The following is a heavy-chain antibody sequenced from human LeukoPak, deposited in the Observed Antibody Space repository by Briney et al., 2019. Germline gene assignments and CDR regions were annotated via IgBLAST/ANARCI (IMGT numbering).Heavy chain of an antibody. CDR2: ISSSSSTI. J-gene: IGHJ6*02. CDR3: ARARESIVVVTASYGMDV. CDR1: GFTFSSYS. Sequence: GGSLRLSCAASGFTFSSYSMNWVRQAPGKGLEWVSYISSSSSTIYYADSVKGRLTISRDNAKNSLYLQMNSLRDEDTAVYYCARARESIVVVTASYGMDVWGQGTTVTVSS. V-gene: IGHV3-48*02. D-gene: IGHD2-21*02.